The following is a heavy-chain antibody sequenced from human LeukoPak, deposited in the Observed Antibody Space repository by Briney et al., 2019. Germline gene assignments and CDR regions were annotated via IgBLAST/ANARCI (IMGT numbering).Heavy chain of an antibody. CDR2: IYYSGST. D-gene: IGHD3-22*01. V-gene: IGHV4-30-4*08. CDR3: ARVTDSSGYSDAFDI. CDR1: GGSISSGDCS. J-gene: IGHJ3*02. Sequence: PSETLSLTCTVSGGSISSGDCSWSWIRQPPGKGLEWIGYIYYSGSTYYNPSLKSRVTISVDTSKNQFSLKLSSVTAADTAVYYCARVTDSSGYSDAFDIWGQGTMVTVSS.